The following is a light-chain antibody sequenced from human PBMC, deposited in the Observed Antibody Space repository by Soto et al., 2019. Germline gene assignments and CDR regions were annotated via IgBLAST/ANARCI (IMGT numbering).Light chain of an antibody. V-gene: IGKV3-15*01. CDR1: HRVSSY. J-gene: IGKJ4*01. Sequence: EILMTQSTATLSVSPWESATLSCRASHRVSSYLAWYQQKPGQAPRLLIYGASTRATGIPARFSGSGSGTVFTLTISSLQSADFAGYYCQQYNNGPLTFGGGTKVDIK. CDR2: GAS. CDR3: QQYNNGPLT.